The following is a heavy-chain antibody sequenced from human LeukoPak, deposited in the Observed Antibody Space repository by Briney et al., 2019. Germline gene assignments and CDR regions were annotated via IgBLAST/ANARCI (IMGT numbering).Heavy chain of an antibody. Sequence: GASVTVSCKASGYTFTSYGISWVRQAPGQGLEWMGWISAYNGNTNYAQKLQGRVTMTTDTSTSTAYMELRSLRSDDTAVYYCAREYIVGPTIYYFDYWGQGTLVTVSS. V-gene: IGHV1-18*01. J-gene: IGHJ4*02. D-gene: IGHD1-26*01. CDR2: ISAYNGNT. CDR3: AREYIVGPTIYYFDY. CDR1: GYTFTSYG.